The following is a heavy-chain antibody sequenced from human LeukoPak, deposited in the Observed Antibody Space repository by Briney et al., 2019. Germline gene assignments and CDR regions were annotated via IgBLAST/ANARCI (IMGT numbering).Heavy chain of an antibody. CDR3: ARGRRYYDSSGCHFQH. J-gene: IGHJ1*01. CDR1: GFTFSSYW. V-gene: IGHV3-74*01. D-gene: IGHD3-22*01. CDR2: INSDGSST. Sequence: GGSLRLSCAASGFTFSSYWMHWVRQAPGKGLVWVSRINSDGSSTSYADSVKGRSTISRDNAKNTLYLQMNSLRAEDTAVYYCARGRRYYDSSGCHFQHWGQGTLVTVSS.